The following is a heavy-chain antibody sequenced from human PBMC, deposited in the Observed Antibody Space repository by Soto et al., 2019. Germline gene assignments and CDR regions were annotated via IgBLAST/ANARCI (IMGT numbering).Heavy chain of an antibody. CDR3: SYSVGHRELFDY. V-gene: IGHV2-5*01. Sequence: GPTLGNPTQTLTLTCSFSGFSLRTSGVSVGWIRQPPGKALEWLAFIYWNDDKRYSPSLQSRLTITKDNSKKEVVLTITNMDPLDTGTYYCSYSVGHRELFDYCGQRTLVTVSS. CDR1: GFSLRTSGVS. J-gene: IGHJ4*02. D-gene: IGHD2-21*01. CDR2: IYWNDDK.